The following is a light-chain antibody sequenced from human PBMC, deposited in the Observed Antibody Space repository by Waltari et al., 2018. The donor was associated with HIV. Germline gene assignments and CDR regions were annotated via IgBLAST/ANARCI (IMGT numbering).Light chain of an antibody. CDR1: QTVLYSSNNKNY. J-gene: IGKJ2*01. Sequence: DIVMTQSPDSLAVSLGERATINCKSSQTVLYSSNNKNYLTWYQQRPGQPPKVVIYWASTRESGVPDRFSGSGYGTDFTLTINSLQAEDVAVYYCQQYYSLPYTFGRGTKLEIK. CDR3: QQYYSLPYT. CDR2: WAS. V-gene: IGKV4-1*01.